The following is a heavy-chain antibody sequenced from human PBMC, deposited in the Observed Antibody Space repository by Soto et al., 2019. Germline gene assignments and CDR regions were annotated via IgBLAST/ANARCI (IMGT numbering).Heavy chain of an antibody. Sequence: SETLSLTCTVSGGSISSGGYYWSWIRQHPGKGLEWIGYIYYSGSTYYNPSLKSRVTISVDTSKNQFSLKLSSVTAADTAVYYCARGGGYVYCGGDCYDYYYYYGMDDWGQGTTVTVSS. CDR3: ARGGGYVYCGGDCYDYYYYYGMDD. CDR2: IYYSGST. CDR1: GGSISSGGYY. J-gene: IGHJ6*02. V-gene: IGHV4-31*03. D-gene: IGHD2-21*02.